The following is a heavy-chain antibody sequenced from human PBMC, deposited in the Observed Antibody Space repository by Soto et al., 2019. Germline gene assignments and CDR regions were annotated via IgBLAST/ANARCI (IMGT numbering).Heavy chain of an antibody. D-gene: IGHD3-3*01. CDR1: GYNFAGYW. J-gene: IGHJ4*02. CDR2: IYPSDSDT. V-gene: IGHV5-51*01. CDR3: ARGGVSTRPFDY. Sequence: GESLKISCNGSGYNFAGYWIAWVRQMPGKGLELMGIIYPSDSDTRYRPSFQGQVTISADKSISSAYLQWSSLRASDTAMYYCARGGVSTRPFDYWGQGTQATVYS.